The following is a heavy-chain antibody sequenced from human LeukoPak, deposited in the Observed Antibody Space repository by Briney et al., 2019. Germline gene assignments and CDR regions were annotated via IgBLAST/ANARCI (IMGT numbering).Heavy chain of an antibody. CDR3: AREGGLWFGKMRDYYYYGMDV. Sequence: GRSLRLSCAASGFTFSSYAMHWVRQAPGKGLEWVAVISYDGSNKYYADSVKGRFTISRDNSKNTLYLQMNSLRAEDTAVYYCAREGGLWFGKMRDYYYYGMDVWGQGTTVTVSS. V-gene: IGHV3-30-3*01. J-gene: IGHJ6*02. CDR1: GFTFSSYA. D-gene: IGHD3-10*01. CDR2: ISYDGSNK.